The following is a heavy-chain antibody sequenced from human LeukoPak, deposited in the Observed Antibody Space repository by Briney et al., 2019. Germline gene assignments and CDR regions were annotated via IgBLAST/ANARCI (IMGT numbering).Heavy chain of an antibody. CDR3: AREKGDCSSTSCYLLGAFDI. D-gene: IGHD2-2*01. CDR1: GGSISSGGYY. J-gene: IGHJ3*02. CDR2: IYYSGST. Sequence: SQTLSLTCTVSGGSISSGGYYWSWIRQHPGKGLEWIGYIYYSGSTYYNPSLKSRVTVSVDTSKNQFSLKLSSVTAADTAVYYCAREKGDCSSTSCYLLGAFDIWGQGTMVTVSS. V-gene: IGHV4-31*03.